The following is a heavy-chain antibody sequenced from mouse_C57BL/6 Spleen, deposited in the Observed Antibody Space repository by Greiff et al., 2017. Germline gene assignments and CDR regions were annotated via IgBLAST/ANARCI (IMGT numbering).Heavy chain of an antibody. V-gene: IGHV1-26*01. CDR3: ARVQETAQAGFAY. D-gene: IGHD3-2*02. CDR1: GYTFTDYY. CDR2: INPNNGGT. Sequence: EVQLQQSGPELVKPGASVKISCKASGYTFTDYYMNWVKQSHGKSLEWIGDINPNNGGTSYNQKFKGKATLTVDKSSSTAYMELRSLTSEDSAVYYCARVQETAQAGFAYWGQGTLVTVSA. J-gene: IGHJ3*01.